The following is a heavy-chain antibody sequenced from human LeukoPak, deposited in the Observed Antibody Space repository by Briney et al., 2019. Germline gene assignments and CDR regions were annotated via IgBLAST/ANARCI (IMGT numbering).Heavy chain of an antibody. J-gene: IGHJ6*04. D-gene: IGHD2-2*01. CDR1: GFTFSSYA. Sequence: GGSLRLSCAASGFTFSSYAMSWVRQAPGQGLEWMGGIIPIFGTANYAQKFQGRVTITADESTSTAYMELSSLRSEDTAVYYCARDRDIVVVPAAIGYYGMDVWGKGTTVTVSS. CDR2: IIPIFGTA. V-gene: IGHV1-69*01. CDR3: ARDRDIVVVPAAIGYYGMDV.